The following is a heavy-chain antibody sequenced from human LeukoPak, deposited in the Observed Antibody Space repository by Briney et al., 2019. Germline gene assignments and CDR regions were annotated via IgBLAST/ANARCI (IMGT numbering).Heavy chain of an antibody. D-gene: IGHD5-12*01. J-gene: IGHJ4*02. CDR2: ISGSGVST. Sequence: GGSLRLSCAASGFTFSSYAMGWVRQAPGKGLEWVSAISGSGVSTYYADSVKGRFTISRDNSKNTLYLQMNSLRAEDTAVYYCAKVRKATENDYWGQGTLVTVSS. CDR1: GFTFSSYA. CDR3: AKVRKATENDY. V-gene: IGHV3-23*01.